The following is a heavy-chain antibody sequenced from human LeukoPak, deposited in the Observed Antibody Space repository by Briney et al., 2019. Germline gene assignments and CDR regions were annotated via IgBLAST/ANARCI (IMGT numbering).Heavy chain of an antibody. CDR3: ARGLSSGWYGDYFDY. J-gene: IGHJ4*02. V-gene: IGHV3-30*14. CDR1: GFTFSSYA. D-gene: IGHD6-19*01. CDR2: ISYDGSNY. Sequence: GGSLRLSCAASGFTFSSYAMHWVRQAPGKGLEWVAVISYDGSNYSYADSVKGRFTISRDNSKNTLYLQMNSLRAEDTAVYYCARGLSSGWYGDYFDYWGQGTLVTVSS.